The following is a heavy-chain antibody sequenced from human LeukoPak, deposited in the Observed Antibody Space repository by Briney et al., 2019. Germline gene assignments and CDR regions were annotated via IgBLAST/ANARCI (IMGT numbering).Heavy chain of an antibody. CDR2: ISYDGSNK. CDR3: ARGGFVQMATIDDY. D-gene: IGHD5-24*01. Sequence: GGSLRLSCAASGFTFSSYAMHWVRQAPGKGLEWVAVISYDGSNKYYADSVKGRFTISRDNAKNSLYLQMNSLRAEDTAVYYCARGGFVQMATIDDYWGQGTLVTVSS. CDR1: GFTFSSYA. J-gene: IGHJ4*02. V-gene: IGHV3-30*04.